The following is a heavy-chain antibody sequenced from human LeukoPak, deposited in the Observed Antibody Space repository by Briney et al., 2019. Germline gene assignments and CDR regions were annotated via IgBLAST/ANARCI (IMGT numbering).Heavy chain of an antibody. CDR2: IIPILDIA. J-gene: IGHJ3*02. CDR3: ARGGDYGDSSDAFDI. D-gene: IGHD4-17*01. Sequence: WASVKVSCKASGGTFSSYTISWVRQAPGQGLEWMGRIIPILDIANYAQKFQGRVTITADESTSTAYMELSSLRSEDTAVYYCARGGDYGDSSDAFDIWGQGTMVTVSS. CDR1: GGTFSSYT. V-gene: IGHV1-69*02.